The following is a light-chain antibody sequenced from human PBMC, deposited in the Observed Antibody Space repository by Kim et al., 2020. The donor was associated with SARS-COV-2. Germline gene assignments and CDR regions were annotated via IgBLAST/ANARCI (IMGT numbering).Light chain of an antibody. CDR2: GKS. J-gene: IGLJ1*01. V-gene: IGLV1-40*01. CDR1: TSNIGANYD. Sequence: GQRVTISCAGSTSNIGANYDVHWYQHLPGRAPKLLFSGKSRPSGVPDRFSASTSGTSASLAIAGLHGDDEADYYCQSYDSSMSLFVFGSGTKVTVL. CDR3: QSYDSSMSLFV.